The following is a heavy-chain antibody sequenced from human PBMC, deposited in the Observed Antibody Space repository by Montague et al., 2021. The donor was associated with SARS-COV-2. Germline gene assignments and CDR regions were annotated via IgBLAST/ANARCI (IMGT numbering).Heavy chain of an antibody. D-gene: IGHD2/OR15-2a*01. CDR2: ISYDGSNK. J-gene: IGHJ3*02. CDR3: ASELLGAFDI. V-gene: IGHV3-30-3*01. CDR1: GFTFSSYA. Sequence: SLRLSCAASGFTFSSYAMHWVRQAPGKGLEWVAVISYDGSNKYYADSVKGRFTISRDNSKNTLYLQMNSLRAEDMAVYYCASELLGAFDIWGQGTMVTVSS.